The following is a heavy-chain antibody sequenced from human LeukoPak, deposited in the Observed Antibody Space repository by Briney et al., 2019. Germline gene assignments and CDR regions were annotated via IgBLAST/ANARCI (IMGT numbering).Heavy chain of an antibody. J-gene: IGHJ4*02. D-gene: IGHD2-15*01. Sequence: PGGSLRLSCAASGFTFSSYEMTWVRQAPGKGLEWISYIGGSGGPIYYADSVKGRITVSRDNAKNSLYLQMNSLRADDTAVYYCARRRSCSGGSCYSNFDYWGQGTLVTVSS. CDR2: IGGSGGPI. CDR1: GFTFSSYE. V-gene: IGHV3-48*03. CDR3: ARRRSCSGGSCYSNFDY.